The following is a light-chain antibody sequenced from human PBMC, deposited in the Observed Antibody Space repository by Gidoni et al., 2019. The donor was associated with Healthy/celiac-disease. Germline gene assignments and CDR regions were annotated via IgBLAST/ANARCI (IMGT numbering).Light chain of an antibody. CDR2: AAS. CDR1: QGISNY. CDR3: QKYNSAPPLT. V-gene: IGKV1-27*01. Sequence: DLQLTQSPSSLSASVGDRVTITCRASQGISNYLAWYQQKPGKVPKLLIYAASTLQSGVPSRFSGSGSGTDFTLTISSLQPEDVATYYCQKYNSAPPLTFGGGTKVEIK. J-gene: IGKJ4*01.